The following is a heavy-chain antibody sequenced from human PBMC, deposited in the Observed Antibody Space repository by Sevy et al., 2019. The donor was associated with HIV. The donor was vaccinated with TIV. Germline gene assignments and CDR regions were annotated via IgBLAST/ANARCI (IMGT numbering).Heavy chain of an antibody. Sequence: ASVKVSCKACGHTFTDYFIHWVRQAPGQGLEWMGWINPNSGDTKYAPKFQGRVTVTRDTSISTAYMELSRLRSDDTAVYYCASPGGYRYGSLLDYWGQGTLVTVSS. J-gene: IGHJ4*02. CDR1: GHTFTDYF. CDR3: ASPGGYRYGSLLDY. D-gene: IGHD5-18*01. CDR2: INPNSGDT. V-gene: IGHV1-2*02.